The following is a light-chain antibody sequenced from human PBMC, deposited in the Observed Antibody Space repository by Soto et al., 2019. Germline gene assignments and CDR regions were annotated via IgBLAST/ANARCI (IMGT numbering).Light chain of an antibody. J-gene: IGLJ1*01. CDR3: SSFTISSTLYV. V-gene: IGLV2-14*01. Sequence: QSAVAQAASVSGSPGQSITISCTGTSSDVGGYDFVSWYQHHPGKAPKLMIYEVSNRPSGVSDRFSGSKSGNTASLTISGLQAEDEADYYCSSFTISSTLYVFGTGTKVTVL. CDR1: SSDVGGYDF. CDR2: EVS.